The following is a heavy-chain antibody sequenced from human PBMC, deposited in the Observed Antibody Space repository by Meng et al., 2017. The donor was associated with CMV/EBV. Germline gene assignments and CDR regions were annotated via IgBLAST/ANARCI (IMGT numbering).Heavy chain of an antibody. CDR3: ANNPQGGYDFWTGDYFDY. D-gene: IGHD3-3*01. V-gene: IGHV3-23*01. J-gene: IGHJ4*02. Sequence: GESLKISCAASGFTFSSYSMNWVRQAPGKGLEWVSAISGSGGSTYYADSVKGRFTISRDNSKNTLYLQMNSLRAEDTAVYYCANNPQGGYDFWTGDYFDYWGQGTLVTVSS. CDR2: ISGSGGST. CDR1: GFTFSSYS.